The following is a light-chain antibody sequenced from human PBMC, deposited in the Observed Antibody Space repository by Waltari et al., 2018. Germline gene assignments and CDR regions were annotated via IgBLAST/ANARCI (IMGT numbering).Light chain of an antibody. CDR3: TSYAGSNILV. CDR2: EVS. CDR1: SSDVGGHNF. J-gene: IGLJ2*01. V-gene: IGLV2-8*01. Sequence: QSALTQPPSASGSPGQSVTISCTGTSSDVGGHNFVSWYQQHPGKVPKLMIQEVSRRPSGVPVRVSGSKSGDTASLTVSGLQAEDEADYYCTSYAGSNILVFGGGTKLTVL.